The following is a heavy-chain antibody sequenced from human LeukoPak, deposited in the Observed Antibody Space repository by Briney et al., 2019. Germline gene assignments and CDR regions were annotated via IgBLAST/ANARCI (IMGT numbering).Heavy chain of an antibody. V-gene: IGHV4-4*07. CDR3: ARDLVAVAGDYYYGMDV. CDR2: IYTSGST. D-gene: IGHD6-19*01. CDR1: GGSISSYY. J-gene: IGHJ6*02. Sequence: PSETLSLTCTVSGGSISSYYWSWIRQPAGKGLEWIGRIYTSGSTNYNPSLKSRVTMSVDPSKNQFSLKLSSVTAADTAVYYCARDLVAVAGDYYYGMDVWGQGTMVTVSS.